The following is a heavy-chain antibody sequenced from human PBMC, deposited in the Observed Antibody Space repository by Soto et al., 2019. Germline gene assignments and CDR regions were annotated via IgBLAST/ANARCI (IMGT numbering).Heavy chain of an antibody. D-gene: IGHD6-19*01. J-gene: IGHJ4*02. CDR1: GFSLSTSGVG. Sequence: QITLKESGPTLVKPTQTLTLTCTFSGFSLSTSGVGVGWIRQPPGKALEWLALIYWDDDKRYSPSLKSRLTIXXDXSXXQVVLTMTNMDPVDTATYYCAHRVYSSGWYGPFDYWGQGTLVTVSS. CDR2: IYWDDDK. CDR3: AHRVYSSGWYGPFDY. V-gene: IGHV2-5*02.